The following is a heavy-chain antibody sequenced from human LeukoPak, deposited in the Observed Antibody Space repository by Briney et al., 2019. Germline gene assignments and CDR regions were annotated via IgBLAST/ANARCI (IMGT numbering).Heavy chain of an antibody. CDR2: ISWNSGSI. V-gene: IGHV3-9*01. J-gene: IGHJ5*02. CDR1: GFSFSNYA. D-gene: IGHD2-15*01. CDR3: AKSISGSTGWFDP. Sequence: GGSLRLSCAASGFSFSNYAMTWVRQAPGKGLEWVSGISWNSGSIGYADSVKGRFTISRDNAKNSLYLQMNSLRAEDTALYYCAKSISGSTGWFDPWGQGTLVTVSS.